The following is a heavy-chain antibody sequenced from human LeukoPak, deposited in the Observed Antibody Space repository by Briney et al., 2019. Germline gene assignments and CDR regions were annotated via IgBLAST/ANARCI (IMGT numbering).Heavy chain of an antibody. V-gene: IGHV3-64*01. CDR2: ITSNGGST. D-gene: IGHD1-26*01. CDR3: ARVGATGMDV. J-gene: IGHJ6*04. CDR1: GFTFSTYA. Sequence: GGSLRLSCAASGFTFSTYAMHWVRQAPGKGLESVSGITSNGGSTYYANSVKGRFTISRENAKNSLYLQMNSLRAGDTAVYYCARVGATGMDVWGKGTTVTVSS.